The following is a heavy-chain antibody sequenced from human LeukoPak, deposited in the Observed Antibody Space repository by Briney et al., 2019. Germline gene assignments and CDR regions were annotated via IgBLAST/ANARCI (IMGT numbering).Heavy chain of an antibody. V-gene: IGHV3-9*01. CDR2: IGWNSGSI. J-gene: IGHJ4*02. D-gene: IGHD2-2*01. CDR1: GFTFDDYA. Sequence: PGRSLRLSCAASGFTFDDYAMHWVRQAPGKGLEWVSGIGWNSGSIGYADSVKGRFTISRDNAKNSLYLQMNSLRAEDTALYYCAKGVFENVPAVFDYWGQGTLVTVSS. CDR3: AKGVFENVPAVFDY.